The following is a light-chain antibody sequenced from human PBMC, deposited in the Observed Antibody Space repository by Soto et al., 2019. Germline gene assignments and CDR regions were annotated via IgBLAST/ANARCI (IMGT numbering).Light chain of an antibody. J-gene: IGLJ1*01. CDR2: RND. V-gene: IGLV1-47*01. CDR3: AKWDDSLRVYV. CDR1: SSRSGSNY. Sequence: QSVLPQPPSASGTPGQRVTLSCSTSSSRSGSNYVYWYQQLPGTAPKLLIYRNDQRPSGVPDRFSGSKSGTSASLAISGLRSEDEADYYCAKWDDSLRVYVFGTGTKLTVL.